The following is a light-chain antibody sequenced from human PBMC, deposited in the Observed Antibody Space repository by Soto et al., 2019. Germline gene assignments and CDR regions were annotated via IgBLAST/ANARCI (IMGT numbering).Light chain of an antibody. Sequence: DIQMTQSPSSLSASIVDRVTSTCQASQNITNNSSWYQQKPGKAPNLLIYHASKLAKGVTSRFSGSGSGTDCSFIINSLQREDLATDYGQQYDGLPPLTFGQGTRLESK. J-gene: IGKJ5*01. CDR3: QQYDGLPPLT. CDR1: QNITNN. V-gene: IGKV1-33*01. CDR2: HAS.